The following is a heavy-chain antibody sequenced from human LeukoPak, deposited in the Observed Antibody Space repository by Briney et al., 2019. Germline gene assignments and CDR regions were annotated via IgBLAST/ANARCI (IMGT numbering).Heavy chain of an antibody. CDR3: ADTFWSGYYNYYMDV. V-gene: IGHV3-30*02. CDR2: MGYEGIHK. CDR1: GFTFNNFG. D-gene: IGHD3-3*01. Sequence: GGSLRLSCAASGFTFNNFGMHWVRQAPGKGLEWVAFMGYEGIHKYYADSVKGRFTISKDNSKATLYLQMNSLRAEDTAVYYCADTFWSGYYNYYMDVWGKGTTVTVSS. J-gene: IGHJ6*03.